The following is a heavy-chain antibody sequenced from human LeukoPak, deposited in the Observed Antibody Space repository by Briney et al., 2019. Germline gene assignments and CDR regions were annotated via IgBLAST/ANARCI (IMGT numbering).Heavy chain of an antibody. V-gene: IGHV3-7*01. CDR2: MRQDGSDK. D-gene: IGHD2-2*01. CDR1: GFTSSTAW. J-gene: IGHJ3*02. CDR3: ARDGSTYQLRRKDYVFDI. Sequence: QSGGSLRLSCAASGFTSSTAWLTWVRQAPGKGLEWVADMRQDGSDKYHVDSVKGRFTISRDNAKNSLYLQMNSLRAEDTAVYYCARDGSTYQLRRKDYVFDIWGQGTMVTVSS.